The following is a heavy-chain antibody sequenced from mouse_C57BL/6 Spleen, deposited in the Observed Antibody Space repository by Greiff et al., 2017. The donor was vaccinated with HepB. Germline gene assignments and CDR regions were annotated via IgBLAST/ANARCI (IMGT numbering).Heavy chain of an antibody. CDR2: ISDGGSYT. J-gene: IGHJ3*01. D-gene: IGHD2-4*01. CDR1: GFTFSSYA. V-gene: IGHV5-4*03. Sequence: EVMLVESGGGLVKPGGSLKLSCAASGFTFSSYAMSWVRQTPEKRLEWVATISDGGSYTYYPDNVKGRFTISRDNAKNNLYLQMSQLKSEDTAMYYCARKDYYDYDGGFAYWGQGTLVTVSA. CDR3: ARKDYYDYDGGFAY.